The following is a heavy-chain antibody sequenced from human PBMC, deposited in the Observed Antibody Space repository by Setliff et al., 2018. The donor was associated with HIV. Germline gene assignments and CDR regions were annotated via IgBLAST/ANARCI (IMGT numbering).Heavy chain of an antibody. J-gene: IGHJ1*01. D-gene: IGHD6-6*01. CDR3: ARDPAPSSSASYFQH. Sequence: ASVKVSCKTSGYTFTAYYIHWVRQAPGQGLEWMGWINSNNGGTKYAQNFQGRVTMTGDTSTNTLYMELSSLRSEDTAVYYCARDPAPSSSASYFQHWGQGTPVTVSS. CDR1: GYTFTAYY. CDR2: INSNNGGT. V-gene: IGHV1-2*02.